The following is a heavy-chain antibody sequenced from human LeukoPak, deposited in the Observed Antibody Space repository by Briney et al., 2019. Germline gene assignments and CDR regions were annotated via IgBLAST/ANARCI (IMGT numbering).Heavy chain of an antibody. Sequence: GGSLRLSCAVSGFTFSSAWMNWVRQAPGKGLEWVANIKQDGSEKYYVDSVKGRFTISRDNAKNSLYLQMNSLRAEDTAVYYCAKVRSGSYFDYWGQGTLVTVSS. CDR1: GFTFSSAW. CDR2: IKQDGSEK. J-gene: IGHJ4*02. CDR3: AKVRSGSYFDY. V-gene: IGHV3-7*01. D-gene: IGHD1-26*01.